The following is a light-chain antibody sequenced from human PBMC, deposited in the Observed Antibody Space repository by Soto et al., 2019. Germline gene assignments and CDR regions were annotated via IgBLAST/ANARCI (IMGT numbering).Light chain of an antibody. CDR1: QSVSSSY. CDR3: QQYGSSLIFT. Sequence: EIGLTQSPGTLSLSPGERATLSCRASQSVSSSYLAWYQQKPGQAPRLLIYGASSRATGIPDRFSGSGSGTDFTLTISRLEPEDFAVYYCQQYGSSLIFTFGPGTKVDIK. CDR2: GAS. J-gene: IGKJ3*01. V-gene: IGKV3-20*01.